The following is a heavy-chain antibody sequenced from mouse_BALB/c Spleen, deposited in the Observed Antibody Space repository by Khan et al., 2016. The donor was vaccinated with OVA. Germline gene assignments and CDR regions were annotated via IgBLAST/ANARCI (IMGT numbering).Heavy chain of an antibody. D-gene: IGHD2-10*01. CDR3: ARPYYEDY. J-gene: IGHJ2*01. CDR1: GYAFRSYW. V-gene: IGHV1-9*01. Sequence: QVQLQQSGAELMKPGASVKISCKATGYAFRSYWIEWVKQRPGHGLEWVGEILPGTGNTKYNEKFEGKATFTADTSSNTAYLQLSSLTSEDSAVYYCARPYYEDYWGQGTTLTVSS. CDR2: ILPGTGNT.